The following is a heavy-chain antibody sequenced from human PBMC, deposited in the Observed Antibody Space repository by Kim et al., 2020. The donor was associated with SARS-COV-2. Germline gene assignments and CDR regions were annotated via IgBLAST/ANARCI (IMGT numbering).Heavy chain of an antibody. Sequence: GRLTISRDNAKNSLYLQMNSLRAEDTALYYCAKSPGYSSGWSLGYNWFDPWGQGTLVTVSS. J-gene: IGHJ5*02. CDR3: AKSPGYSSGWSLGYNWFDP. D-gene: IGHD6-19*01. V-gene: IGHV3-9*01.